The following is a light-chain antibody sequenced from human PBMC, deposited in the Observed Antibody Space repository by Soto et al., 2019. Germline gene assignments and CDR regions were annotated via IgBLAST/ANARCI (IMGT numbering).Light chain of an antibody. CDR2: GAS. CDR3: QQYDSSPLT. J-gene: IGKJ4*01. V-gene: IGKV3-20*01. Sequence: EIVLTQSPGTLSLSPGERATLSCRASQSVSSSYLAWSQQKPGQAPRLLIYGASSRATGIPDRFSGSGSGTDFTLTISRLETEDFAVYYGQQYDSSPLTFGGGTKVEIK. CDR1: QSVSSSY.